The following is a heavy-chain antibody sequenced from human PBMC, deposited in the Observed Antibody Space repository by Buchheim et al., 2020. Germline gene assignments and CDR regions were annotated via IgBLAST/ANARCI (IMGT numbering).Heavy chain of an antibody. Sequence: QVQLQESGPGLVKPSQTLSITCTVSGGSISSGGFCWSWIRQHPGKGLEWIGYIYYSGSTYYNPSLKSRVTISVDTSKNQFSLKLSSVTAADTAGYYCARTYYDFWSGYGNNFDYWGQGTL. V-gene: IGHV4-31*03. CDR3: ARTYYDFWSGYGNNFDY. CDR1: GGSISSGGFC. J-gene: IGHJ4*02. D-gene: IGHD3-3*01. CDR2: IYYSGST.